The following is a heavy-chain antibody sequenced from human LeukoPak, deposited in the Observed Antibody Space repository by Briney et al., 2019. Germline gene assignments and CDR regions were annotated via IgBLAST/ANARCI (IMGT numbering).Heavy chain of an antibody. D-gene: IGHD2/OR15-2a*01. V-gene: IGHV3-30*18. CDR3: AKDSSMSPADY. CDR1: GFSFSNYV. J-gene: IGHJ4*02. CDR2: ISDDGTNK. Sequence: PGGSLRLSCAASGFSFSNYVMQWVRQAPGKGLEWVAVISDDGTNKFYADSVKGRFTISRDNSKNTLYLQMNTLRAEDTAVYYCAKDSSMSPADYWGQGTLVTVSS.